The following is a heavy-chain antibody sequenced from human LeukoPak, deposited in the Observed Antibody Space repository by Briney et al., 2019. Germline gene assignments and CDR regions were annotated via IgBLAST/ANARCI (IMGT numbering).Heavy chain of an antibody. Sequence: GGSLRLSCAASGFTISSYGMHWVRQAPGKGLEWVAFIRYDGSNKYYADSVKGRFTISRDNSKNTLYLQMNSLRAEDTAVYYCARESIVVVPTTMDDASDIWGQGTMVTVSS. CDR2: IRYDGSNK. CDR3: ARESIVVVPTTMDDASDI. CDR1: GFTISSYG. D-gene: IGHD2-2*01. V-gene: IGHV3-30*02. J-gene: IGHJ3*02.